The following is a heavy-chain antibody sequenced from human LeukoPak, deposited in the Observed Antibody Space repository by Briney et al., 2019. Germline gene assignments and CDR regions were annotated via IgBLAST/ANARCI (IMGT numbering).Heavy chain of an antibody. J-gene: IGHJ4*02. V-gene: IGHV3-53*01. CDR3: AKGWARVVVVTSTPNY. CDR2: IYSGGST. CDR1: GFTVSSNY. D-gene: IGHD2-15*01. Sequence: PGGSLRLSCAAPGFTVSSNYMSWVRQAPGKGLEWVSVIYSGGSTYYADSVKGRFTISRDNSKNTLYLQMNSLRAEDTAVYYCAKGWARVVVVTSTPNYWGQGTLVTVSS.